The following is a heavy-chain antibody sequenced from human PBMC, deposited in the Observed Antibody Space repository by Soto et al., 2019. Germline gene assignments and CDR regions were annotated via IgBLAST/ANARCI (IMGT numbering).Heavy chain of an antibody. V-gene: IGHV1-3*01. J-gene: IGHJ4*02. D-gene: IGHD6-19*01. CDR3: ARVSGWYFLDY. CDR1: GFTFSDIA. CDR2: INAGNGNT. Sequence: PGGSLRLSCAASGFTFSDIAMHWVRQAPGQRLEWMGWINAGNGNTKYSQKFQGRVTFTRDTSASTAYMELSSLRSEDTAVYYCARVSGWYFLDYWGQGTLVTVSS.